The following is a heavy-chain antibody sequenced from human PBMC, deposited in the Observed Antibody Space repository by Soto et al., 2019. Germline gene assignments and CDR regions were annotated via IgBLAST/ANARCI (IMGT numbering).Heavy chain of an antibody. CDR2: IYYSGST. V-gene: IGHV4-39*02. J-gene: IGHJ6*02. D-gene: IGHD3-10*01. CDR3: ARDERSAWFGELSVYYGMDV. Sequence: SETLSLTCTVSGGSISSSSYYWGWIRQPPGKGLEWIGSIYYSGSTYYNPSLKSRVTISVDTSKNQFSLKLSSVTAEDTAVYYCARDERSAWFGELSVYYGMDVWGQGTTVTVSS. CDR1: GGSISSSSYY.